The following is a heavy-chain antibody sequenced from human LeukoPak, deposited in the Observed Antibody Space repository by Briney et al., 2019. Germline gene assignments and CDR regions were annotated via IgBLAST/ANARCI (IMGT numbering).Heavy chain of an antibody. Sequence: GRSLRLSCAASGFTFRSYAMHWVRQAPGKGLEWVAAISHDGSRKYYADSVKGRFTISRDNSKNTLYLQMNSLRAEDTAVYYCARDISGSYTFDYWGQGTLVTVSS. CDR2: ISHDGSRK. CDR1: GFTFRSYA. V-gene: IGHV3-30-3*01. J-gene: IGHJ4*02. CDR3: ARDISGSYTFDY. D-gene: IGHD1-26*01.